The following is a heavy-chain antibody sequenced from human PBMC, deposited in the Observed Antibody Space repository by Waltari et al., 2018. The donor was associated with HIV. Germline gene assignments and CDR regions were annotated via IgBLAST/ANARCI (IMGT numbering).Heavy chain of an antibody. CDR2: IDWDDDK. CDR3: ARMDYYDSSGYSYYFDY. V-gene: IGHV2-70*15. Sequence: QVTLRESGPALVKPTQTLTLTCTFSGFSLSTSGMCVSWIRQPPGKALEWLARIDWDDDKYYSTSLKTRLTISKDTSKNQVVLTMTNMDPVDTATYYCARMDYYDSSGYSYYFDYWGQGTLVTVSS. D-gene: IGHD3-22*01. J-gene: IGHJ4*02. CDR1: GFSLSTSGMC.